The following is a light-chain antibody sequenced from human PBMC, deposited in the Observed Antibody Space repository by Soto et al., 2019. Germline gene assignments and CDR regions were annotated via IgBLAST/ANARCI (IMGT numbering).Light chain of an antibody. CDR1: SSNIGAGYD. J-gene: IGLJ1*01. Sequence: QSVLTQPPSVSGAPGQRVTISCTGSSSNIGAGYDVHWYQQRTGTAPKLLIFGNINRPSGVPDRFSGSKSGTSASLAITGLQAEDEGDYYCQSYDSTVSARYVFGTGTKLTVL. CDR3: QSYDSTVSARYV. CDR2: GNI. V-gene: IGLV1-40*01.